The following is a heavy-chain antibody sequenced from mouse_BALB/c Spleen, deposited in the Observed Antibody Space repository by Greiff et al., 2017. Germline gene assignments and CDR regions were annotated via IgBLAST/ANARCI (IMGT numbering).Heavy chain of an antibody. J-gene: IGHJ4*01. CDR3: ARERGSSYRAMDY. CDR2: IWSGGST. V-gene: IGHV2-2*02. D-gene: IGHD1-1*01. CDR1: GFSLTSYG. Sequence: VMLVESGPGLVQPSQSLSITCTVSGFSLTSYGVHWVRQSPGKGLEWLGVIWSGGSTDYNAAFISRLSISKDNSKSQVFFKMNSLQANDTAIYYCARERGSSYRAMDYWGQGTSVTVSS.